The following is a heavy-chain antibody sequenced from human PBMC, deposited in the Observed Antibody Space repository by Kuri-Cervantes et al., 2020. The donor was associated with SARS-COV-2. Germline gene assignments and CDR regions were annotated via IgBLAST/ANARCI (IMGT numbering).Heavy chain of an antibody. Sequence: KISCKASGGTFSSYAISWVRQAPGQGLEWMGGIIPIFGTANYAQKFQGRVTITADESTSTAYMELSSLRSEDTAVYYCASQIITIFGVVIGEGGYFQHWGQGTLVTVSS. CDR2: IIPIFGTA. CDR1: GGTFSSYA. D-gene: IGHD3-3*01. J-gene: IGHJ1*01. V-gene: IGHV1-69*01. CDR3: ASQIITIFGVVIGEGGYFQH.